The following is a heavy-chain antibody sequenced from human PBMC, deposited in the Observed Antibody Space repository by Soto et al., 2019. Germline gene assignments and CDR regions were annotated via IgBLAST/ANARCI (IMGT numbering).Heavy chain of an antibody. CDR1: GGSFSGYY. CDR3: ARGRGRDGYHTPFDY. D-gene: IGHD5-12*01. Sequence: QVQLQQWGAGLLKPSETLSLTCAVYGGSFSGYYWSWIRQPPGKGLEWIGEINHSGSTNYNPSLKSRVAISVDTSKNQFTLTLSSVTAADTAVYYCARGRGRDGYHTPFDYWGQGTLVTVSS. J-gene: IGHJ4*02. CDR2: INHSGST. V-gene: IGHV4-34*01.